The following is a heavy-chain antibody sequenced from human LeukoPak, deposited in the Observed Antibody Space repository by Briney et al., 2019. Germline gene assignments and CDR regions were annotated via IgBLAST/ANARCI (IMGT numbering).Heavy chain of an antibody. V-gene: IGHV1-2*02. CDR1: GYTFTSNY. CDR2: ISPSGGST. J-gene: IGHJ3*02. CDR3: ATRRLRAAFDI. D-gene: IGHD4-17*01. Sequence: GASVKVSCKAFGYTFTSNYMHWVRQAPGQGPEWMGVISPSGGSTTYAQKFQGRVTMTRDTSISTAYMELSRLRSDDTAVYYCATRRLRAAFDIWGQGTMVTVSS.